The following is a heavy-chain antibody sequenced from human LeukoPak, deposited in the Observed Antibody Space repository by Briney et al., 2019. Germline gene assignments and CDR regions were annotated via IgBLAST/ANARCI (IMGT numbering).Heavy chain of an antibody. J-gene: IGHJ6*02. CDR2: ISSTTTYI. D-gene: IGHD6-6*01. Sequence: PGGSLRLSCAASGFTVSSNYMSWVRQAPGRGLEWVSYISSTTTYIYYADSVKGRFTISRDNAKNSLYLQMNSLRAEDTAVYYCARDLVGDVWGQGTTVTVSS. CDR3: ARDLVGDV. CDR1: GFTVSSNY. V-gene: IGHV3-21*01.